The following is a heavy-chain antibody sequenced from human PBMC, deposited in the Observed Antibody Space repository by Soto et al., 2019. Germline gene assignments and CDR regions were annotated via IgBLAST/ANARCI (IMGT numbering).Heavy chain of an antibody. CDR3: ARGGHVVVVTAALDY. Sequence: GSSVKVSCKASGDTFTDYYIHWVRHAPGQGLEWMGTVNPSGGHTTYAQHFLGRVTMTRDTSTSTLYMELTSLTSDDTAIYYCARGGHVVVVTAALDYWGQGSLVTVXS. J-gene: IGHJ4*02. D-gene: IGHD2-21*02. V-gene: IGHV1-46*01. CDR1: GDTFTDYY. CDR2: VNPSGGHT.